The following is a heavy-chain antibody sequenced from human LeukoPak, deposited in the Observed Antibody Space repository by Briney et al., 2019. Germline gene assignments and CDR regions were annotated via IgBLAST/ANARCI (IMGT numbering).Heavy chain of an antibody. Sequence: SETLSLTCAVYGGSFSGYYWSWIRQPPGKGLEWIGEINHSGSTNYNPSLKSRVTISVDTSKNQFSLKLSSVTAADTAVYYCARDNWGAYYWGRGTLVTVSS. D-gene: IGHD7-27*01. CDR2: INHSGST. J-gene: IGHJ4*02. CDR3: ARDNWGAYY. V-gene: IGHV4-34*01. CDR1: GGSFSGYY.